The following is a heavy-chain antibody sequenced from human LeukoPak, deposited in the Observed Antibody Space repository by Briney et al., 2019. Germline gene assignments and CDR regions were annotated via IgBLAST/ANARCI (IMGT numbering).Heavy chain of an antibody. CDR1: GGSISSYY. D-gene: IGHD5-12*01. CDR3: ARDTSGYERWTGYYYYYGMDV. V-gene: IGHV4-59*01. J-gene: IGHJ6*02. CDR2: IYNSGST. Sequence: SETLSLTCTVSGGSISSYYWNWIRQPPGKGLEWIGYIYNSGSTNYNPSLKSRVTISVDTSKNQFSLKLSSVTAADTAVYYCARDTSGYERWTGYYYYYGMDVWGQGTTVTVSS.